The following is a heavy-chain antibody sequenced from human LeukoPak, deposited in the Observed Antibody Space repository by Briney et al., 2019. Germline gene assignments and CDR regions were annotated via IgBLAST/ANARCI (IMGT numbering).Heavy chain of an antibody. V-gene: IGHV3-9*01. Sequence: GGSLRLSCAASGFTFDDYAMHWVRQAPGKGLEWVSGISSNSGTIGYADSVKGRFTVSRDNAKNALYLQMNSLRAEDTALYYCAKANGEPGSYSRGFDYWGQGTLVTVAS. D-gene: IGHD3-10*01. CDR1: GFTFDDYA. CDR3: AKANGEPGSYSRGFDY. J-gene: IGHJ4*02. CDR2: ISSNSGTI.